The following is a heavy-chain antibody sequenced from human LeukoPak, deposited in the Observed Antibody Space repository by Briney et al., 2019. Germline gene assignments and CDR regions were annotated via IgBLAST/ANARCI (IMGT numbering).Heavy chain of an antibody. CDR1: GGTISSYY. V-gene: IGHV4-59*01. Sequence: KPSETLSLTCTVSGGTISSYYWSWIRQPPGKGLYWIGYIYYSGSTNYNPSLKSRVTISVDTSKNQFSLKLSSVTAADTAVYYCARESEYSSSSAEYFQHWGQGTLVTVSS. CDR3: ARESEYSSSSAEYFQH. D-gene: IGHD6-6*01. J-gene: IGHJ1*01. CDR2: IYYSGST.